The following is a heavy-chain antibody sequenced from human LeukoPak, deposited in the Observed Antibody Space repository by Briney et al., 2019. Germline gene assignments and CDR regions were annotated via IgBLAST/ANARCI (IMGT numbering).Heavy chain of an antibody. J-gene: IGHJ5*02. Sequence: ASVKVSCKAFGYTFTSNYMHWVRQAPRQGLEWMGWISAYNGNTNYAQKLQGRVTMTTDTSTSTAYMELRCLRSDDTAVYYCARAPMVRGVIRWFDPWGQGTLVTVSS. D-gene: IGHD3-10*01. CDR2: ISAYNGNT. V-gene: IGHV1-18*04. CDR1: GYTFTSNY. CDR3: ARAPMVRGVIRWFDP.